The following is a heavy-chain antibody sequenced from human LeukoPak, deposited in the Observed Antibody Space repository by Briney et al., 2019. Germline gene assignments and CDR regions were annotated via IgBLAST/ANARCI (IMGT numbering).Heavy chain of an antibody. J-gene: IGHJ6*03. CDR2: INHSGST. CDR1: GGSFSGYY. D-gene: IGHD2-2*01. V-gene: IGHV4-34*01. CDR3: ARGNRPGYCSSTSCYYYYYMDV. Sequence: PSETLSLTCAVYGGSFSGYYWTWIRQPPGKGLEWIGEINHSGSTNYNPSLKSRVTISVDTSKTQFSLNLSSVTAVDTAVYYCARGNRPGYCSSTSCYYYYYMDVWGKGTTVTVSS.